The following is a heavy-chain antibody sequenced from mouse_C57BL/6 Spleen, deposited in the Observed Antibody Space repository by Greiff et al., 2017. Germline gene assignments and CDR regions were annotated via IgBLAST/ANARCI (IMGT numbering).Heavy chain of an antibody. CDR2: IDPENGDT. J-gene: IGHJ1*03. D-gene: IGHD1-1*01. V-gene: IGHV14-4*01. Sequence: VQLQQSGAELVRPGASVKLSCTASGFNIKDDYMHWVKQRPEQGLEWIGWIDPENGDTEYASKFQGKATITADTSSNTAYLQLSSLTSEDTAVYYCRYYYGHWYFDVWGTGTTVTVSS. CDR3: RYYYGHWYFDV. CDR1: GFNIKDDY.